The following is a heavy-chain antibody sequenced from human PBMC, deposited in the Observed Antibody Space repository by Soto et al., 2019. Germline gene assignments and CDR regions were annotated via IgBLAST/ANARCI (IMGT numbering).Heavy chain of an antibody. Sequence: PSETLSLTCSVSGGYISSYCRSWIRHPAGKGLEWIGRISSRGSTKYNPYLKSRVIMEVDTSKNQFALKLYSVTAADSAVYYSARKLEAAGTENWVDPCGRATLVSVS. CDR2: ISSRGST. D-gene: IGHD6-13*01. V-gene: IGHV4-4*07. CDR1: GGYISSYC. J-gene: IGHJ5*02. CDR3: ARKLEAAGTENWVDP.